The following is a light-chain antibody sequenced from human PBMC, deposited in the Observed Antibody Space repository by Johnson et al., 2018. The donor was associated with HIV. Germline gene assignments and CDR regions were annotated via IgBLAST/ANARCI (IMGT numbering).Light chain of an antibody. CDR2: END. CDR1: SSNIGNNY. V-gene: IGLV1-51*02. J-gene: IGLJ1*01. CDR3: ATWDSSLSVGV. Sequence: QPVLTQPPSVSAAPGQKVTISCSGSSSNIGNNYVSWYQQIPGAVPKLLIYENDKRPAGIPDRFSAAQSGTSATLGITGLQKWDEADYYCATWDSSLSVGVFGTGTKVTVL.